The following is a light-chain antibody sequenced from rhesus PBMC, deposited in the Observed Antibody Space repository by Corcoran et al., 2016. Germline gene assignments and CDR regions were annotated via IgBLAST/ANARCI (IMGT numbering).Light chain of an antibody. CDR1: SSDIGSYNY. CDR2: GVS. V-gene: IGLV2S7*01. Sequence: QSAPTQPPSLAGSPGQSITISCTGTSSDIGSYNYVSWYQQHPGKPPKLLLYGVSNRPSGVSDRFSGFKSGNTASLTISGLQAEDEAAYYGCPFSSNPINHSFGPGTRRSVL. CDR3: CPFSSNPINHS. J-gene: IGLJ1*01.